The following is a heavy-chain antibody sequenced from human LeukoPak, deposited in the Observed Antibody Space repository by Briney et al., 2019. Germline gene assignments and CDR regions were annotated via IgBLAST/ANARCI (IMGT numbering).Heavy chain of an antibody. CDR3: ATGGVVVPAADLYYYGMDV. J-gene: IGHJ6*02. CDR1: GFTFSSYA. D-gene: IGHD2-2*01. CDR2: ISGSGGST. V-gene: IGHV3-23*01. Sequence: GGSLRLSCAASGFTFSSYAMSWVRQAPGKGLEWVSAISGSGGSTYYADSVKGRFTISRDNSKNTLYLQMNSLRAEDTAVYYCATGGVVVPAADLYYYGMDVWGQGTTVTVSS.